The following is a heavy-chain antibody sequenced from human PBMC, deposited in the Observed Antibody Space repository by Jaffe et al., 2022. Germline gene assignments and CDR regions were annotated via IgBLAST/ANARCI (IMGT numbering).Heavy chain of an antibody. CDR3: ARGRDNILILDAFVI. CDR1: GFTLISYG. J-gene: IGHJ3*02. V-gene: IGHV3-30*02. CDR2: LRYDERVD. D-gene: IGHD3-9*01. Sequence: QVQLVESGGGVVQPGGSLRLSCAASGFTLISYGMHWVRQAPGKGLEWVAFLRYDERVDYYADSVKGRFIVSRDISKNTLFLQMSSLRAEDTAVYYCARGRDNILILDAFVIWGQGTMVTVSS.